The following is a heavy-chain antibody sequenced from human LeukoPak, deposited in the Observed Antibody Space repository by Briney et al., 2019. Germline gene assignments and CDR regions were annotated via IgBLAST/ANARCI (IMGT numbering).Heavy chain of an antibody. Sequence: PGGSLRLSCAASGFTFSSYEMNWVRQAPGKGLEWVSYISSSGSTIYYADSVKGRFTISRDNAKNSLYLQMNSLRAEDTAVYYCARDSGYSGSWAPFDYWGQGTLVTVSS. CDR3: ARDSGYSGSWAPFDY. CDR1: GFTFSSYE. D-gene: IGHD6-13*01. CDR2: ISSSGSTI. V-gene: IGHV3-48*03. J-gene: IGHJ4*02.